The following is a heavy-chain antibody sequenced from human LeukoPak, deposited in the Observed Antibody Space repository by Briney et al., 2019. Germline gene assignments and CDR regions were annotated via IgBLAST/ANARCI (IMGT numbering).Heavy chain of an antibody. CDR3: VRDLVFVWTPGDDFDF. CDR2: INEDATTI. V-gene: IGHV3-74*01. D-gene: IGHD3-16*01. Sequence: GGSLSLSCAASGFAFSAYWMHWVRQAPGKGLEWVSRINEDATTISYADSVKGRFIISRDNSKKSLYLQMNNLRAEDTAVYYCVRDLVFVWTPGDDFDFWGQGTLVTVSS. CDR1: GFAFSAYW. J-gene: IGHJ4*02.